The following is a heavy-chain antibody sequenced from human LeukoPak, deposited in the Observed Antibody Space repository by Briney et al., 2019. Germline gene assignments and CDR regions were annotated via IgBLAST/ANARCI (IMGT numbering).Heavy chain of an antibody. V-gene: IGHV3-48*03. CDR2: ISSSGSTI. D-gene: IGHD6-19*01. CDR3: VRETKWLLFNSFDF. CDR1: GFTFSSYE. Sequence: GGSLRLSCAASGFTFSSYEMNWVRQAPGKGLEWVSYISSSGSTIYYADSVKGRFTISRDNAKNSLYLQMNSLRAEDTAVYYCVRETKWLLFNSFDFWGQGTLVTVSS. J-gene: IGHJ4*02.